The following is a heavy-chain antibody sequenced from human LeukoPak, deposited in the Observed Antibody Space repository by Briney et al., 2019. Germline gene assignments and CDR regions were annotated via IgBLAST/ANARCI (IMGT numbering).Heavy chain of an antibody. Sequence: SVKVSCKASGGTFSSYAISWVRQAPGQGLEWMGRIIPIFGTANYAQKFQGRVTITTDESTSTAYMELSSLRSDDTAVYYCARTTGITGTTPLDYWGQGTLATVSS. J-gene: IGHJ4*02. V-gene: IGHV1-69*05. CDR3: ARTTGITGTTPLDY. CDR2: IIPIFGTA. CDR1: GGTFSSYA. D-gene: IGHD1-7*01.